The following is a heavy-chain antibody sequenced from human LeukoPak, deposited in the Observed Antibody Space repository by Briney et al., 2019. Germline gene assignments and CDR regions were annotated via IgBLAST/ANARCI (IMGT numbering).Heavy chain of an antibody. J-gene: IGHJ4*02. Sequence: GGSLRLSCAASGFTVSSNYMSWVRQAPGKGLEWVSVIYSGGSTYYADSVKGRFTISRDNSKNTLYLQMNSLRAEDTAVYYCARDSNSSGCFHYWGQGTLVTVSS. V-gene: IGHV3-53*01. CDR3: ARDSNSSGCFHY. CDR2: IYSGGST. D-gene: IGHD6-19*01. CDR1: GFTVSSNY.